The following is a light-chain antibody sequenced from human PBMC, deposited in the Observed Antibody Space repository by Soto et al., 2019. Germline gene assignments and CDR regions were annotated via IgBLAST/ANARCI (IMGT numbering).Light chain of an antibody. J-gene: IGKJ4*01. CDR1: QSVSSY. CDR2: DAS. Sequence: EIVLTQSPATLSLSPGESATLSCRASQSVSSYLAWYQQKPGQAPRLLIYDASNRATGIPARFSGSGSGTDFTLTISSLEPEDFAVYYCQQRSNWLITFGGGTKVEIK. V-gene: IGKV3-11*01. CDR3: QQRSNWLIT.